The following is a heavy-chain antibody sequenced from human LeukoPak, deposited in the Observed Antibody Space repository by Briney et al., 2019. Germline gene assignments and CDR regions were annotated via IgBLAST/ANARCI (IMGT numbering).Heavy chain of an antibody. CDR1: GFIFSNYA. D-gene: IGHD1-26*01. Sequence: GGSLGLSCAASGFIFSNYAMSWVRQAPGKGLEWVSAITNSGGTTYYADSVKGRFTISRDSSKNTLFLHMNTLRAEDTAIYYCAKDRTVGASYWYFDLWGRGTLVTVSS. CDR3: AKDRTVGASYWYFDL. J-gene: IGHJ2*01. V-gene: IGHV3-23*01. CDR2: ITNSGGTT.